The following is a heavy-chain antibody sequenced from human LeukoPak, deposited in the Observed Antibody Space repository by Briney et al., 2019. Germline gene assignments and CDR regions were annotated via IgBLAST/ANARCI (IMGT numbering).Heavy chain of an antibody. CDR3: ARDGFEGAADY. CDR1: EFIFSGYW. CDR2: IKQDGSEK. D-gene: IGHD3-9*01. V-gene: IGHV3-7*01. J-gene: IGHJ4*02. Sequence: GGSLRLSCAASEFIFSGYWMNWVRQAPGKGLEWVANIKQDGSEKQYVDSVRGRFTISRDNAKNSLYLQMNSLRVEDTAVYYCARDGFEGAADYWGQGTLDTVSS.